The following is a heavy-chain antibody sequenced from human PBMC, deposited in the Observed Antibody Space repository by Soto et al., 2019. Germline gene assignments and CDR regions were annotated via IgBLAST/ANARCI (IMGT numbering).Heavy chain of an antibody. Sequence: GGSLRLSCAASGFTFSGSAMHWVRQASGKGLEWVGHIRSKPNNYATAYAASVKGRFTISRDDSKNTAYLQMNSLKTEDAAVYYCTRFPGGSGPDWGQGTLVTVSS. D-gene: IGHD3-10*01. CDR3: TRFPGGSGPD. J-gene: IGHJ1*01. V-gene: IGHV3-73*01. CDR1: GFTFSGSA. CDR2: IRSKPNNYAT.